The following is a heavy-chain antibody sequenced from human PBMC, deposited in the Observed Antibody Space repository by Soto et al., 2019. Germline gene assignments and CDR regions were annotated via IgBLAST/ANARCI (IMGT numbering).Heavy chain of an antibody. V-gene: IGHV1-8*01. CDR2: MNPNSANT. J-gene: IGHJ6*04. CDR3: AREGVRGMDV. CDR1: GYTFTSYD. D-gene: IGHD3-16*01. Sequence: ASVKVSCKASGYTFTSYDINWVRQATGQGLEWMGWMNPNSANTGYAQKLQGRVTMTRNTSISTAYMELSSLRSEDTAVYYWAREGVRGMDVWGKGTTVTVSS.